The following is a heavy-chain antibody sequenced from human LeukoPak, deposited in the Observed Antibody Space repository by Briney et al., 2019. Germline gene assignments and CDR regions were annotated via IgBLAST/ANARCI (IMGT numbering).Heavy chain of an antibody. Sequence: SETLSLTCAVYGGSFSGYYWSWIRQPPGKGLEWIGEINHSGSTNYNPSLKSRVTISVDTSKNQFSLKLNSVTAADTAVYYCARRHHNWDYWGQGTLVTVSS. D-gene: IGHD5-24*01. CDR1: GGSFSGYY. J-gene: IGHJ4*02. CDR2: INHSGST. V-gene: IGHV4-34*01. CDR3: ARRHHNWDY.